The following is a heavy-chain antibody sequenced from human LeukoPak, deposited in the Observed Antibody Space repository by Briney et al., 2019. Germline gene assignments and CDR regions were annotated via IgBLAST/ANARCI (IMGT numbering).Heavy chain of an antibody. CDR3: ARDTYYYDSSGYYPSLLDY. CDR2: IKQDGSEK. J-gene: IGHJ4*02. V-gene: IGHV3-7*01. Sequence: PGGSLRLSCAASGFTFSSYWMSWVRQAPGKGLEWVASIKQDGSEKYYVDSVKGRFTISRDNAKSSLYLQMNSLRAEDTAVYYCARDTYYYDSSGYYPSLLDYWGQGTLVTVSS. CDR1: GFTFSSYW. D-gene: IGHD3-22*01.